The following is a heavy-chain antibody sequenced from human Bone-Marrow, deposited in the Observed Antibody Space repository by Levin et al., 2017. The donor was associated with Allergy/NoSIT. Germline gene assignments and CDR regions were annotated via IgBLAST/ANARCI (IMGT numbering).Heavy chain of an antibody. D-gene: IGHD3-10*02. Sequence: GESLKISCSSSGFTFGDYAMNWVRQAPGKGLEWVALISHVGRNKYYTDSVKGRFTISRDDAKSTLYLHVNSLRTEDTAVYYCARGNYVEPYYYYPLDVWGQGTTVTVTS. V-gene: IGHV3-30*04. CDR2: ISHVGRNK. CDR1: GFTFGDYA. CDR3: ARGNYVEPYYYYPLDV. J-gene: IGHJ6*02.